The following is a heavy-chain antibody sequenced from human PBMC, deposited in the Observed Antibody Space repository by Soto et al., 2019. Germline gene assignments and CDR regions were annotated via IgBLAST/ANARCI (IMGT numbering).Heavy chain of an antibody. CDR2: TI. Sequence: GGSLRLSCVTSGFSSSTFSMNWVRQAPGRGLEWVSTIYYADSVKGRFTISTDSAKNSLYLQMDNLRAEDTAVYYCARDHNWAFDLWGQGALVTVSS. CDR1: GFSSSTFS. CDR3: ARDHNWAFDL. V-gene: IGHV3-48*01. J-gene: IGHJ4*02. D-gene: IGHD1-1*01.